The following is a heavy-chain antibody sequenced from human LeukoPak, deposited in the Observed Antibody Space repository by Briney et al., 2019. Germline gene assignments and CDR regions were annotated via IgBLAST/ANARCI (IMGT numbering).Heavy chain of an antibody. Sequence: KHGESLKISCKGSGYSFTSYWIGWVRQMPGKGLEWMGIIYPGDSDTRYSPSFQGQVTISADKSISTAYLQWSSLKASDTAMYYCARQPVRDILPPYYYDSSGYYDYWGQGTLVTVSS. V-gene: IGHV5-51*01. CDR2: IYPGDSDT. CDR3: ARQPVRDILPPYYYDSSGYYDY. D-gene: IGHD3-22*01. J-gene: IGHJ4*02. CDR1: GYSFTSYW.